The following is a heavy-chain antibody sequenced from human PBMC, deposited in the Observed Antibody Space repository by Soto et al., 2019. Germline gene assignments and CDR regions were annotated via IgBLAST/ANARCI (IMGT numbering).Heavy chain of an antibody. D-gene: IGHD3-9*01. Sequence: ASVKDSCKISGYTVNELSMRWVRQAPGKGLEWMGGFDPEDGETIYAQKFQGRVTMTEDTSTDTAYMELSSLRSEDTAVYYCATRDILTGYSPYDAFDIWGQGTMVTVSS. J-gene: IGHJ3*02. CDR2: FDPEDGET. CDR1: GYTVNELS. CDR3: ATRDILTGYSPYDAFDI. V-gene: IGHV1-24*01.